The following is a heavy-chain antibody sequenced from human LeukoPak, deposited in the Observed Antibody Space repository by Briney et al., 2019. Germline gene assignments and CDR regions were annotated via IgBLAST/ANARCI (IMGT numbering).Heavy chain of an antibody. J-gene: IGHJ6*03. CDR3: TSIPPGATYYYYMDV. CDR1: GFTFSDST. Sequence: GGSLKLSCAASGFTFSDSTMHWVRQASGKGLEWVGRIRSKANSYATAYAASVKGRFTISRDDSKKTAYLQMVSLKTEDTAVYYCTSIPPGATYYYYMDVWGKGTTVTVSS. V-gene: IGHV3-73*01. CDR2: IRSKANSYAT. D-gene: IGHD1-14*01.